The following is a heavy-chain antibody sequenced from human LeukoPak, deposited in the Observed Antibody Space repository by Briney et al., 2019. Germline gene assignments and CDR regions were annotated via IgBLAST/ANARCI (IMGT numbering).Heavy chain of an antibody. V-gene: IGHV1-8*01. CDR3: ARELLVRDAFDI. CDR1: GYTFTSYD. Sequence: ASVKVSCRASGYTFTSYDINWVRQATGQGLEWMGWMNPNSGNTGYAQKFQGRVTMTRNTSISTAYMELSSLRSEDTAVYYCARELLVRDAFDIWGQGTMSPSLQ. J-gene: IGHJ3*02. D-gene: IGHD1-26*01. CDR2: MNPNSGNT.